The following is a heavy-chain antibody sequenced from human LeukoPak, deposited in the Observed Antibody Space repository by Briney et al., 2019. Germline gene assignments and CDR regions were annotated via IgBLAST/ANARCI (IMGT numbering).Heavy chain of an antibody. J-gene: IGHJ3*02. CDR1: GGPISSYY. V-gene: IGHV4-59*08. Sequence: SETLTLTYSVSGGPISSYYWSWIRQPPGKGLEWIGYIYYSGNTNYNPSLKRRVIISVDTSENQFSLKLSSVTAADTAVYYCARTLMGGDDAFHNWGELIKVTVSS. CDR2: IYYSGNT. CDR3: ARTLMGGDDAFHN. D-gene: IGHD2-8*01.